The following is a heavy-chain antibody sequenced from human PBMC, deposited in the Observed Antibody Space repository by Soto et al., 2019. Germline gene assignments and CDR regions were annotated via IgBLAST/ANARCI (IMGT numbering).Heavy chain of an antibody. V-gene: IGHV3-73*01. Sequence: SLRLSCAASGFTFSDSAIHWVRQASGKGLEWVGRIRSKADSYATAYAEPVKGRFTLSRDDSKNTSYLQMNSLKTEDTAVYYCTTAVAGTNWFDPWGQGTLVTVSS. J-gene: IGHJ5*02. CDR1: GFTFSDSA. CDR3: TTAVAGTNWFDP. CDR2: IRSKADSYAT. D-gene: IGHD6-19*01.